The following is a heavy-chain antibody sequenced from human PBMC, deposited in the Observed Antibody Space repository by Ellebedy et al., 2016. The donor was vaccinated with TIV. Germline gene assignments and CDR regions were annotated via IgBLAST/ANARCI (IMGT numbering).Heavy chain of an antibody. J-gene: IGHJ4*02. D-gene: IGHD6-13*01. CDR1: GYTFTGYY. V-gene: IGHV1-2*02. Sequence: ASVKVSCKASGYTFTGYYMHWVRQAPGQGLEWMGWIHPYNGDTNYAQKFQGRVTMTRDTSISTGYMELSGLKSDDTAVYYCAALPYISTSSAYWGQGTLVTVSS. CDR3: AALPYISTSSAY. CDR2: IHPYNGDT.